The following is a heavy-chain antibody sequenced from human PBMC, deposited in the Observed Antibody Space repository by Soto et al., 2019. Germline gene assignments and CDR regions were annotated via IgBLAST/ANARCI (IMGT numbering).Heavy chain of an antibody. D-gene: IGHD4-17*01. Sequence: GGSLRLSCAASGFTFSNAWMSWVRQAPGKGLEWVGSIKSKTDGGTTDYSAPVKGRFTISREDSKNTLYLQMNSLKTEDTAVYYCPTDPTVPFDYWDQGTLVNVSS. V-gene: IGHV3-15*01. CDR3: PTDPTVPFDY. J-gene: IGHJ4*02. CDR1: GFTFSNAW. CDR2: IKSKTDGGTT.